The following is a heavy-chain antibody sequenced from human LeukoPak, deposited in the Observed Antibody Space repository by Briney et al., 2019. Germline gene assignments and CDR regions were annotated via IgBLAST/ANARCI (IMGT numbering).Heavy chain of an antibody. J-gene: IGHJ2*01. Sequence: PSETLSLTCTVSGGSISSYYWSWIRQPPGKGLEWIGYIYYSGSTNYNPSLKSRVTISVDTSKNQFSLKLSSVTAADTAVYYCARDRVAKGSRGCFDLWGRGTLVTVSS. CDR1: GGSISSYY. CDR2: IYYSGST. CDR3: ARDRVAKGSRGCFDL. V-gene: IGHV4-59*01. D-gene: IGHD2-21*01.